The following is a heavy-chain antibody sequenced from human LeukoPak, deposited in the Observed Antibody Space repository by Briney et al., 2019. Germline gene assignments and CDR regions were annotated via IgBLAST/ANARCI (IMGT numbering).Heavy chain of an antibody. CDR2: IYYSGST. J-gene: IGHJ4*02. D-gene: IGHD3-16*02. Sequence: SETLSFTCSVSGGSISPYYWSWIRQPPGKGLEWIGYIYYSGSTNYNPSLKSRVTISVDTSKNQFSLKLSSVTAADTAVYYCARGGGVVWGSYRYTYYFDYWGQGTLVTVSS. V-gene: IGHV4-59*01. CDR3: ARGGGVVWGSYRYTYYFDY. CDR1: GGSISPYY.